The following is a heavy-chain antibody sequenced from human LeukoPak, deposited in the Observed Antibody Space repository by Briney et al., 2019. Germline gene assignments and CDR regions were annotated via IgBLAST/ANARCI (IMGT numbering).Heavy chain of an antibody. CDR1: GGSISSYY. CDR2: IYYSGST. V-gene: IGHV4-59*01. CDR3: ARGDYGDYVDY. J-gene: IGHJ4*02. Sequence: SETLSLTCTVSGGSISSYYWSWIRQPPGKGLEWIGYIYYSGSTNYNPSLKSRVTISVDTSKNQFSLKLSSVTAADTAVYYRARGDYGDYVDYWGQGTLVTVSS. D-gene: IGHD4-17*01.